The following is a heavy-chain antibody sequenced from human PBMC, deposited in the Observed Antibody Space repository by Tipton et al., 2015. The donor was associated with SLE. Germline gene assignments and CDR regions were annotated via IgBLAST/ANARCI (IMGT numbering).Heavy chain of an antibody. CDR2: INHSGST. D-gene: IGHD5-24*01. CDR1: GGSFSGYY. V-gene: IGHV4-34*01. CDR3: AEMGGGRVYWYFDL. J-gene: IGHJ2*01. Sequence: TLSLTCAVYGGSFSGYYWSWIRQPPGKGLEWIGEINHSGSTNYNPSLKSRVTISVDTSKNQFSLKLSSVTAADTAVYYCAEMGGGRVYWYFDLWGRGTLVTVSS.